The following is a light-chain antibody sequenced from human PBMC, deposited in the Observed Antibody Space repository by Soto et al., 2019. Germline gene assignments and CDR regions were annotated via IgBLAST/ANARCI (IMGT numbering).Light chain of an antibody. CDR3: QQSYSSPPT. Sequence: DIQMTQSPSSLSASVGDRVTIACRASQSISNSLNWYRQKPGKAPKLLVYAASSLQSGVPSRFSGSGSGTDFTLTISSLQPEDFATYYCQQSYSSPPTFGQGTKLEIK. V-gene: IGKV1-39*01. J-gene: IGKJ1*01. CDR1: QSISNS. CDR2: AAS.